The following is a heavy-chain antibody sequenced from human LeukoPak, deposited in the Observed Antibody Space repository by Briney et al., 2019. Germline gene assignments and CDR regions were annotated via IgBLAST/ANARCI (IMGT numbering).Heavy chain of an antibody. CDR2: FDPEDGET. CDR3: GTYERIGD. D-gene: IGHD2-15*01. V-gene: IGHV1-24*01. CDR1: GYTLTELS. J-gene: IGHJ4*02. Sequence: APVKVSCKVSGYTLTELSMHWVRQVPGKGLEWMGGFDPEDGETIYAQKFQGRVTMTEDTSIDTAYMELSSLRSDDTAVYYCGTYERIGDWGQGTLVTVSS.